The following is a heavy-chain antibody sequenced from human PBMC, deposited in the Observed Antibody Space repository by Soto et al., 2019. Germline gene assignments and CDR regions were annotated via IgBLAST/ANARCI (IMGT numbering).Heavy chain of an antibody. Sequence: QVQLVQSGAEVKKPGASVKVSCKASGYTFTSQYMHWVRQAPGQGLEWMGIINPSGGSARYAEKFQVRVTLSRDTSPRTVYLDLIRVKSEDTTQYYCARGEGYSWQAGGLVEDYWGQGTLVTVSS. V-gene: IGHV1-46*01. D-gene: IGHD4-4*01. CDR2: INPSGGSA. CDR1: GYTFTSQY. CDR3: ARGEGYSWQAGGLVEDY. J-gene: IGHJ4*02.